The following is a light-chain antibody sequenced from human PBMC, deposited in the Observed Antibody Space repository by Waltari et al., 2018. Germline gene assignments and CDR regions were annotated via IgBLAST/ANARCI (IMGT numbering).Light chain of an antibody. CDR1: PSDIGTYEF. Sequence: QSALTQPASVSGSPGQSITISCTGSPSDIGTYEFVSWYQHHPGKAPKLIIYEVIFRPSGGSNRFAGSKSGNAASLTVSGLQAEDEAVYYCSSYTLKNTVIFGGGTKLTVL. CDR2: EVI. CDR3: SSYTLKNTVI. V-gene: IGLV2-14*01. J-gene: IGLJ2*01.